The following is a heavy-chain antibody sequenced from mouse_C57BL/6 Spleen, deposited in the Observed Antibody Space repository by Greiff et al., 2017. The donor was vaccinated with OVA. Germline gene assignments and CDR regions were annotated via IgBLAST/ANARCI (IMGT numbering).Heavy chain of an antibody. CDR3: ARRAGDYHDPCDY. CDR1: GFSLSTSGMG. V-gene: IGHV8-12*01. Sequence: QVTLKESGPGILQSSQTLSLTCSFSGFSLSTSGMGVSWIRQPSGKGLEWLAHIYWDDDKRYNPSLKSRLTISKDTSRNQVFLKITSVDTADTATYYCARRAGDYHDPCDYWGQGTTLTVSS. J-gene: IGHJ2*01. D-gene: IGHD1-1*01. CDR2: IYWDDDK.